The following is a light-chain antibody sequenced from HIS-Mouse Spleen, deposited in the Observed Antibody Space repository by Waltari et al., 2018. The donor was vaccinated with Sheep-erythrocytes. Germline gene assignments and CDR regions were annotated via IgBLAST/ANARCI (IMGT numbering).Light chain of an antibody. Sequence: QSALTQPDSVSGSPGQSVTISCTGTSSDVGGYNYVSWYQQHPGKAPKLMIYYVSKRPAGVPDGFSGSKSGNTASLTISGLQAEDEADYYCCSYAGSYNHVFATGTKVTVL. CDR3: CSYAGSYNHV. J-gene: IGLJ1*01. CDR1: SSDVGGYNY. CDR2: YVS. V-gene: IGLV2-11*01.